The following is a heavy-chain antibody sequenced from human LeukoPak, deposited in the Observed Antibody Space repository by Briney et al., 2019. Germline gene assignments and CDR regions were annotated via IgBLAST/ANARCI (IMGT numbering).Heavy chain of an antibody. CDR1: GFTFNNYG. CDR3: AISFIVVVPVAGKNYMDV. Sequence: GALRLSCAASGFTFNNYGMHWVRQAPGKGLEWVAFIRYDGSNKYHVDSVKGRFTISRDNSKNTLYLQMNSLRAEDTAVYYCAISFIVVVPVAGKNYMDVWGKGTTVTVSS. J-gene: IGHJ6*03. V-gene: IGHV3-30*02. CDR2: IRYDGSNK. D-gene: IGHD2-2*01.